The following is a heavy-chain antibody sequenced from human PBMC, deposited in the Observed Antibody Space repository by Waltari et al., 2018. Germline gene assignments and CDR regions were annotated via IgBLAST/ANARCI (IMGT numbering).Heavy chain of an antibody. CDR2: INPNSGGA. CDR3: ARGPPVGAGFNPDLDV. D-gene: IGHD1-26*01. V-gene: IGHV1-2*02. Sequence: QVQLVQSGAEMKKPGASMRVSCNASGYTCIDHYVHWVRQSPGQGLEWMGWINPNSGGANFARRFQGRISMARDVSTNLAYMELRRLTSSDTAIYYCARGPPVGAGFNPDLDVWGQGTLVTVSS. CDR1: GYTCIDHY. J-gene: IGHJ4*02.